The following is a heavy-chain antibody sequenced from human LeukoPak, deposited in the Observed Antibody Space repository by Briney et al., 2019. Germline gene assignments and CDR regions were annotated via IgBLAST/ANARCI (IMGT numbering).Heavy chain of an antibody. CDR1: GLRFSSFD. Sequence: CLRVSCATTGLRFSSFDMSWVRQSKKRRLERVSSIRGNGETFYADSVKGRFTLSSDSSRNTVYFQLNNLRVEDTAIYYCAKASWVSSTDAVRWGQGTLVTVSS. J-gene: IGHJ4*02. CDR3: AKASWVSSTDAVR. D-gene: IGHD3-16*01. V-gene: IGHV3-23*01. CDR2: IRGNGET.